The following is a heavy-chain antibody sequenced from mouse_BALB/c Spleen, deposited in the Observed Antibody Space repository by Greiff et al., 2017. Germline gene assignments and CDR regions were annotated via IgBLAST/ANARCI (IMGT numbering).Heavy chain of an antibody. CDR1: GFTFSSYA. CDR3: ARDGNLAWFAY. J-gene: IGHJ3*01. CDR2: ISSGGST. V-gene: IGHV5-6-5*01. Sequence: EVQLVESGGGLVKPGGSLKLSCAASGFTFSSYAMSWVRQTPEKRLEWVASISSGGSTYYPDSVKGRFTISRDNARNILYLQMSSLRSEDRAMYYCARDGNLAWFAYWGQGTLVTVSA. D-gene: IGHD2-1*01.